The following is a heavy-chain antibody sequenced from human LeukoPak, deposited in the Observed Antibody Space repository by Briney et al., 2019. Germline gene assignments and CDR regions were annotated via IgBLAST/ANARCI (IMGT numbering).Heavy chain of an antibody. CDR3: ARGFRGPNFDY. Sequence: PSETLSLTCTVSGGSISSYYWSWIRQTPGKGLEWIGSIHYSGRTYDNPSLKSRVTISLDTSKNQFSLKLSSVTAADTAVYYCARGFRGPNFDYWGQGTLVTVSS. J-gene: IGHJ4*02. D-gene: IGHD3-10*01. CDR1: GGSISSYY. CDR2: IHYSGRT. V-gene: IGHV4-59*08.